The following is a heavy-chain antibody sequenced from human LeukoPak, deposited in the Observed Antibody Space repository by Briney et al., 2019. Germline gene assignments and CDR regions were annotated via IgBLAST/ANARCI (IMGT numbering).Heavy chain of an antibody. CDR1: GYTFTSYD. CDR2: MSPNSGDT. CDR3: ARGPPNWGYDY. D-gene: IGHD7-27*01. J-gene: IGHJ4*02. Sequence: ASVKISCKASGYTFTSYDFNWVRQATGQRPEWMGWMSPNSGDTGYAQKFQDRVTMTRNTSISTAYMELSSLRSDDTAVYYCARGPPNWGYDYWGPGTLVTVSS. V-gene: IGHV1-8*01.